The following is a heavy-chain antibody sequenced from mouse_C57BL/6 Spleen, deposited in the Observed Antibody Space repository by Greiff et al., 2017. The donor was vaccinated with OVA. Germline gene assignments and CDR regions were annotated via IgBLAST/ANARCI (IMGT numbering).Heavy chain of an antibody. CDR2: IYPGSGST. J-gene: IGHJ2*01. V-gene: IGHV1-55*01. Sequence: QVQLQQPGAELVKPGASVKMSCKASGYTFTSYWITWVKQRPGQGLEWIGDIYPGSGSTNYNEKFKSKATLTVDKSSSTAYMQLSSLTSEDSAVYYCAIDSSGYLDYWGQGTTLTVSS. D-gene: IGHD3-2*02. CDR1: GYTFTSYW. CDR3: AIDSSGYLDY.